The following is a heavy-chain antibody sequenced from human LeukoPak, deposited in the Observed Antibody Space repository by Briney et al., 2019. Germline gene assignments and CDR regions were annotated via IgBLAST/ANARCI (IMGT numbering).Heavy chain of an antibody. CDR3: AKVYSSSPPGAFDI. CDR2: IYYSGST. CDR1: GGSISGGAYY. V-gene: IGHV4-31*03. Sequence: PSQTLSLTCTVSGGSISGGAYYWSWLRQHPGTGLEWIGYIYYSGSTYYNPSLKSRVTISVDTSKNRFSLKLSSVTAADTAVYYCAKVYSSSPPGAFDIWGQGTMVTVSS. J-gene: IGHJ3*02. D-gene: IGHD6-13*01.